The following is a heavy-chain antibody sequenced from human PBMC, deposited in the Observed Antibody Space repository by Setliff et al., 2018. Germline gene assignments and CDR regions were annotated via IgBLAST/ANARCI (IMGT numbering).Heavy chain of an antibody. Sequence: SVKVSCKSSGGTFSSYAISWVRQAPGQGLEWMGGIIPILGIANYAQKFQGRVTITADESTSTAYMELSSLRSEDTAVYYCARVGIGGSGFPTWGQGTLVTVSS. CDR2: IIPILGIA. V-gene: IGHV1-69*10. CDR3: ARVGIGGSGFPT. J-gene: IGHJ5*02. D-gene: IGHD6-19*01. CDR1: GGTFSSYA.